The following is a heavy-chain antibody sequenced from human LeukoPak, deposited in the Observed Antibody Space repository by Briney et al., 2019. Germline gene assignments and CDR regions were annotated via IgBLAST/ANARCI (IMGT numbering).Heavy chain of an antibody. CDR1: GFTFSSYW. D-gene: IGHD1-1*01. J-gene: IGHJ4*02. V-gene: IGHV3-7*01. Sequence: GGSLRVSCAASGFTFSSYWMGWVRQAPGKGLEWVANINRDGTETYYMDSVKGRFTISRDNANNSLYLEMNSLRAEDTAIYYCARGHTLTTICLDSWGQGTLVTVSS. CDR3: ARGHTLTTICLDS. CDR2: INRDGTET.